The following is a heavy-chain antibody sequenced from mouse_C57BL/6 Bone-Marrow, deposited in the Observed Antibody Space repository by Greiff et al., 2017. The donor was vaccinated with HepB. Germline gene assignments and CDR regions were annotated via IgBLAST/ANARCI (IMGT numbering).Heavy chain of an antibody. CDR2: IDPEDGET. CDR3: ARYDYYGSFYYAMDY. J-gene: IGHJ4*01. V-gene: IGHV14-2*01. CDR1: GFNIKDYY. Sequence: DVKLQESGAELVKPGASVKLSCTASGFNIKDYYMHWVKQRTEQGLEWIGRIDPEDGETKYAPKFQGKATITADTSSNTAYLQLSSLTSEDTAVYYCARYDYYGSFYYAMDYWGQGTSVTVSS. D-gene: IGHD1-1*01.